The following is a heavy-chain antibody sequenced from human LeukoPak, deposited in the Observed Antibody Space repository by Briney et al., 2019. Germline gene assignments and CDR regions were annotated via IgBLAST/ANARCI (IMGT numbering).Heavy chain of an antibody. CDR1: GFTFSSYS. CDR2: ISSSSSSI. J-gene: IGHJ4*02. CDR3: ASAYCSGGSCYYFFDY. D-gene: IGHD2-15*01. Sequence: GGSLRLSCATSGFTFSSYSMNWVRQAPGKGLEWVSYISSSSSSIYYSDSVKSRFIISRDNAKNSLYLQMNSLRAEDTAVYYCASAYCSGGSCYYFFDYWGQGTLVTVSS. V-gene: IGHV3-21*01.